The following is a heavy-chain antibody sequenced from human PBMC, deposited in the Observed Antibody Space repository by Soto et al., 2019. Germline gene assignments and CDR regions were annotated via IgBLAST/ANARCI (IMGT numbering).Heavy chain of an antibody. CDR3: ARHKARARNKYCSSTSCYRDFDY. Sequence: SETLSLTCTVSGGSISSYYWSWIRQPPGKGLEWIGYIYYSGSTNYNPSLKSRVTISVDTSKNQFSLKLSSVTAADTAVYYCARHKARARNKYCSSTSCYRDFDYWGQGTLVTVSS. CDR2: IYYSGST. D-gene: IGHD2-2*01. J-gene: IGHJ4*02. V-gene: IGHV4-59*08. CDR1: GGSISSYY.